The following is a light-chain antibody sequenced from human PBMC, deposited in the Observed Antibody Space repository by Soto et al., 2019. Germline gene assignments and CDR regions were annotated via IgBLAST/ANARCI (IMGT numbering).Light chain of an antibody. CDR2: DAS. Sequence: DLQMTQSPSTLSASVGDRVTITCRASQSISGYLAWYQQKPGKAPKVLIYDASSFEGGVPSRFSGSGSGTEFTLTISSLQPDDFATYYCQEYDSYSSTFGQGTKLQIK. CDR1: QSISGY. J-gene: IGKJ2*01. V-gene: IGKV1-5*01. CDR3: QEYDSYSST.